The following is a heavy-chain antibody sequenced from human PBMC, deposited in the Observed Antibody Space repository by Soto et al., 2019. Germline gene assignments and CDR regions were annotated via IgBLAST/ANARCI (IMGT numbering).Heavy chain of an antibody. V-gene: IGHV4-39*01. Sequence: QVQLQESGPGLVKPSETLSLTCTVSGDSISSSSYYWGWIRQPPGKGLEWIGSISNSGNTYYNPSLKNRVTISVDTSRNPFSLKLNSVTASDTAVFYCARAGFTMVRIDYWGQGTLVTVSS. CDR3: ARAGFTMVRIDY. CDR2: ISNSGNT. D-gene: IGHD3-10*01. J-gene: IGHJ4*02. CDR1: GDSISSSSYY.